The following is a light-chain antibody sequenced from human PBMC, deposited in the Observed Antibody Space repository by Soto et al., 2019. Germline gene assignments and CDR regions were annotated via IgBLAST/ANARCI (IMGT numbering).Light chain of an antibody. CDR3: SSYTTSNTRQIV. J-gene: IGLJ1*01. V-gene: IGLV2-14*03. Sequence: QSALTQPASVSGSPGQSITISCTGTSSDVGGYNYVSWYQHHPGKAPKLMIFDVSNRPSGVSNRFSGSKSGNTASLTISGLHPEDDAYYYCSSYTTSNTRQIVFGAGTKLTVL. CDR2: DVS. CDR1: SSDVGGYNY.